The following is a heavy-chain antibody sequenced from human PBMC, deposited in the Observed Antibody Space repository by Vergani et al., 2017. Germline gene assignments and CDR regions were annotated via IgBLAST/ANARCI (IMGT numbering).Heavy chain of an antibody. CDR2: IYTSGST. CDR3: ASTYYYDSSGCLAAFDY. V-gene: IGHV4-61*02. CDR1: AGSISSGSYY. Sequence: QVQLQESGPGLVKPSQTLSLTCTVSAGSISSGSYYWSWIRQPAGKGLEWIGRIYTSGSTNYNPSLKSRVTISVDTSKNQFSLKLSSVTAAGTAVYYCASTYYYDSSGCLAAFDYWGQGTLVTVSS. J-gene: IGHJ4*02. D-gene: IGHD3-22*01.